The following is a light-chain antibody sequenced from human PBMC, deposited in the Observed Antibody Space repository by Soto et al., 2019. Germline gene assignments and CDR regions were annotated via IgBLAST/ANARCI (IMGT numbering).Light chain of an antibody. V-gene: IGKV3-20*01. CDR1: QNVTNNY. CDR2: GAS. Sequence: EIVLTQSPGTLSLSPGERATLSCRASQNVTNNYLAWCQQKPGQAPRLIIYGASSRATGIPDRFSGSGSGTDFTLTISRLEPEDFAVFYCQQYGRSPRTFGQGTKVDIK. CDR3: QQYGRSPRT. J-gene: IGKJ1*01.